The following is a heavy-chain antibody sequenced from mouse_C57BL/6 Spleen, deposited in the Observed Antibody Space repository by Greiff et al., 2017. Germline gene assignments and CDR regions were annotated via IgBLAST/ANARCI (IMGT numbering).Heavy chain of an antibody. CDR1: GFTFSNYW. V-gene: IGHV6-3*01. Sequence: EVKVEESGGGLVQPGGSMKLSCVASGFTFSNYWMNWVRQSPEKGLEWVAQIRLKSDNYATHYAESVKGRFTISRDDSKSRVYLQMNNLRAEDTGIYYCTVITTVVEGYDYWGQGTTLTVSS. CDR3: TVITTVVEGYDY. J-gene: IGHJ2*01. CDR2: IRLKSDNYAT. D-gene: IGHD1-1*01.